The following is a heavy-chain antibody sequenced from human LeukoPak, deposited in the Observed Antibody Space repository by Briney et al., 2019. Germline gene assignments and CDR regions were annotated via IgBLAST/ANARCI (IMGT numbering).Heavy chain of an antibody. CDR2: ISSSGSTI. CDR3: ARDRNIVVVTAIPNYFDY. D-gene: IGHD2-21*02. CDR1: GFTFSSYE. Sequence: GGSLRLSCAASGFTFSSYEMNWVRQAPGKGLEWVSYISSSGSTIYYADSVKGRFTISRDNAKNSLYLQMNSLRAEDTAVYYCARDRNIVVVTAIPNYFDYWGQGTLVTVSS. V-gene: IGHV3-48*03. J-gene: IGHJ4*02.